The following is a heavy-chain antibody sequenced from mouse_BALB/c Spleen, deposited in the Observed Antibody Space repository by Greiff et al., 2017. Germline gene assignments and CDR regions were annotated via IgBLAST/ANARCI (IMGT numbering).Heavy chain of an antibody. CDR2: IDPETGGT. V-gene: IGHV1-15*01. Sequence: SGAELVRPGASVTLSCKASGYTFTDYEMHWVKQTPVHGLEWIGAIDPETGGTAYNQKFKGKATLTADKSSSTAYMELRSLTSEDSAVYYCTRRGYGNYLYYYAMDYWGQGTSVTVSS. D-gene: IGHD2-1*01. CDR3: TRRGYGNYLYYYAMDY. CDR1: GYTFTDYE. J-gene: IGHJ4*01.